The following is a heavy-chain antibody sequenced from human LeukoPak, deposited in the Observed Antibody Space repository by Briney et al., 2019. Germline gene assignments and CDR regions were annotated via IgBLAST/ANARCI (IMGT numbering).Heavy chain of an antibody. CDR1: GFTFSSFE. Sequence: GGSLRLSCAASGFTFSSFEMKWVRQAPGKGLEWVSSISSSSYYIYYVDSVKGRFTISRDNAKNSLFLQMNSLRDDDTAVYYCARDRYDYVWGTYRPVDYWGQGTLVLVSS. V-gene: IGHV3-21*01. J-gene: IGHJ4*02. CDR2: ISSSSYYI. CDR3: ARDRYDYVWGTYRPVDY. D-gene: IGHD3-16*02.